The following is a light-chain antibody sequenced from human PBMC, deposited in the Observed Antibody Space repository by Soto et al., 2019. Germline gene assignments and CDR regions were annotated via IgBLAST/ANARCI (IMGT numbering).Light chain of an antibody. CDR3: QHFKSFPIT. CDR1: QGISTL. V-gene: IGKV1-13*02. Sequence: AIQLTQYTSSLSASVGDRVTITCRASQGISTLLAWYQQKPGKAPKVLIYESSLLQSGVPSRFSGSGSGTDFTLTISSLQPEDFATYYCQHFKSFPITFGRGTLLEV. J-gene: IGKJ5*01. CDR2: ESS.